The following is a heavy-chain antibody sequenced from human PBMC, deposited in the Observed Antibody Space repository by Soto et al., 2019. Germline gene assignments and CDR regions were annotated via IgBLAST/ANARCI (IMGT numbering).Heavy chain of an antibody. V-gene: IGHV1-18*01. Sequence: QVHLVQSGAEVKKPGASVKVSCKASGYTFTSYGITWVRQAPGQGHEWMGWISAHNGNTDYAQKLQGRVIVTRDTSTSTAYMELRSLISDDTAVYYCATGRYGDYWGQGALVSVSP. D-gene: IGHD1-1*01. J-gene: IGHJ4*02. CDR2: ISAHNGNT. CDR3: ATGRYGDY. CDR1: GYTFTSYG.